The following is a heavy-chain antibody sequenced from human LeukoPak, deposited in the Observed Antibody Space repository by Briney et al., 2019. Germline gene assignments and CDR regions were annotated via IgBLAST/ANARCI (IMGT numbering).Heavy chain of an antibody. CDR2: IRFDGSRE. J-gene: IGHJ4*02. CDR1: GLTFSGYD. Sequence: GGSLRLPCVTSGLTFSGYDMDWVRQAPGKGLEWVSFIRFDGSREFYADSVKGRFTISRDNSKDTLYLQMNSLRPEDTAVYYCVGDFDYWGQGTLVTVSS. V-gene: IGHV3-30*02. CDR3: VGDFDY.